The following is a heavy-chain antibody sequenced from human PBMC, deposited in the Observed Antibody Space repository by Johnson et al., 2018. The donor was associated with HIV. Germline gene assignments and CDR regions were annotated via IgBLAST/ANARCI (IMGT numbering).Heavy chain of an antibody. CDR1: GFTVSSNL. CDR3: AGRSGYAFDI. D-gene: IGHD1-26*01. CDR2: IFCGYRT. V-gene: IGHV3-66*01. J-gene: IGHJ3*02. Sequence: VQLVESGGGVVQPGGSLRLSCAAFGFTVSSNLMSWVRQAPGQGPERALVIFCGYRTYYAVSVKGRFTISRDSSKTTLFLQMNSWRVVDTAIYCCAGRSGYAFDIWGQGTMVTVSS.